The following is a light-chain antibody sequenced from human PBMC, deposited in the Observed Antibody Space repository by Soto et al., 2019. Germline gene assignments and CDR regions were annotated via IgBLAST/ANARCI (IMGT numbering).Light chain of an antibody. V-gene: IGLV2-14*01. Sequence: QSVLTQPAPVSGSPGQSITISCTGTSSDVGGYNYVSWYQQHPGKAPKLMIYEVSNRPSGVSNRFSGSKSGNTASLTISGLQAEDEADYYCSSYTSSSTLEVVFGGGTKLTVL. CDR1: SSDVGGYNY. CDR3: SSYTSSSTLEVV. J-gene: IGLJ2*01. CDR2: EVS.